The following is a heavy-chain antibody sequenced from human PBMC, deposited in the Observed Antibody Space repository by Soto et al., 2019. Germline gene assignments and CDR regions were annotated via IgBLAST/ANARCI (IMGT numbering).Heavy chain of an antibody. Sequence: QVQLVQSGAEVKKPGASVKVSCKASGYTFTGYYMHWVRQAPGQGLEWMGWINPNSGGTNYAQKLQGGGTMTRDTSISTAYMELSRLGSDDTAVYYCARVRAGLRFLEWPLFDYWGQGTLVTVSS. CDR2: INPNSGGT. J-gene: IGHJ4*02. CDR3: ARVRAGLRFLEWPLFDY. V-gene: IGHV1-2*02. D-gene: IGHD3-3*01. CDR1: GYTFTGYY.